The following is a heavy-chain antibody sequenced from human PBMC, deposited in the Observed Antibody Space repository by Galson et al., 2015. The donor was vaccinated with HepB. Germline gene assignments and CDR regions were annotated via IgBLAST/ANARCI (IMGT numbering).Heavy chain of an antibody. J-gene: IGHJ5*02. D-gene: IGHD1-26*01. CDR3: VRQWEHRVDWFAP. CDR2: IFYTGST. Sequence: ETLSLTCSVSGGYIRSSSYYWGWIRQPPGKGLEWIGTIFYTGSTSYNPSLESRVTMSVDTSKNQFSLRMSSVTAADTAVYYCVRQWEHRVDWFAPWGQGTLVLVSS. CDR1: GGYIRSSSYY. V-gene: IGHV4-39*01.